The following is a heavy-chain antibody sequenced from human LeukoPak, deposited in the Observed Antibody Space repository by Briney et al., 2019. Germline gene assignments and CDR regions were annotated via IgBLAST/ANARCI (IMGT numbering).Heavy chain of an antibody. V-gene: IGHV4-59*12. D-gene: IGHD3-16*01. CDR2: SFYSGGT. J-gene: IGHJ4*02. CDR3: ATSSKYYDNLFDS. Sequence: SETLSLTCNVSAGSFSGYYWSWIRQTPGKGLEWIGYSFYSGGTNYNPSFKSRVTISVDTSRSQFSLRLSSVTVADTALYYCATSSKYYDNLFDSWGQGTVVTVSS. CDR1: AGSFSGYY.